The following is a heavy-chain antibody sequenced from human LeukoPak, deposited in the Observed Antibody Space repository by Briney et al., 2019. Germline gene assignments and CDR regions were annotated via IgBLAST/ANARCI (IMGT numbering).Heavy chain of an antibody. CDR2: ISSSSSYI. J-gene: IGHJ3*02. Sequence: GGSLRLSCAASGFTFSSYSMNWVRQAPGKGLEWVSSISSSSSYIYYADSVKGRFTISRDNAKNSLYLQMNSLRAEDTAVYYCARSIAVANAFDIWGQGTMVTVSS. V-gene: IGHV3-21*01. CDR1: GFTFSSYS. CDR3: ARSIAVANAFDI. D-gene: IGHD6-19*01.